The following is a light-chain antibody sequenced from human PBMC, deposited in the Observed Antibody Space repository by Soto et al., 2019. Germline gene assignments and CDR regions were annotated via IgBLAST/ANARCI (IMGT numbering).Light chain of an antibody. CDR3: QKYNSAPWT. CDR2: AAY. CDR1: QGISNY. Sequence: DIQMTQSPSSLSASVGDRVTITCRASQGISNYLAWYQQKPGTVPKLLISAAYTLQTGVPSRFSGGGSGTDFTLTISSLQHEDVATYYCQKYNSAPWTFGKGTKVDIK. J-gene: IGKJ1*01. V-gene: IGKV1-27*01.